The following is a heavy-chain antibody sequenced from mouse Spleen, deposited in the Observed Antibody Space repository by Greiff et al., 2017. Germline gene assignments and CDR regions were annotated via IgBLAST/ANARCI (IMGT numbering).Heavy chain of an antibody. J-gene: IGHJ2*01. CDR2: ISSGGSYT. CDR3: ARERGNYFDY. Sequence: DVQLVESGGGLVKPGGSLKLSCAASGFTFSSFAMSWVRQTPEKRLEWVATISSGGSYTYYPDSVKGRFTISRDNAKNTLYLQMSSLRSEDTAMYYCARERGNYFDYWGQGTTLTVSS. V-gene: IGHV5-9-3*01. CDR1: GFTFSSFA.